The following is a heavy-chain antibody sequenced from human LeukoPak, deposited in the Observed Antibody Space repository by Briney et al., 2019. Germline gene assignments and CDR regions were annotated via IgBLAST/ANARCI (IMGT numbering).Heavy chain of an antibody. CDR3: ARPSYDSPV. CDR2: IIPIFGTA. CDR1: GYTFTSYA. D-gene: IGHD3-22*01. J-gene: IGHJ6*02. V-gene: IGHV1-69*13. Sequence: SVKVSCKASGYTFTSYAMHWVRQAPGQRLEWMGGIIPIFGTANYAQKFQGRVTITADESTSTAYMELSSLRSEDTAVYYCARPSYDSPVWGQGTTVTVSS.